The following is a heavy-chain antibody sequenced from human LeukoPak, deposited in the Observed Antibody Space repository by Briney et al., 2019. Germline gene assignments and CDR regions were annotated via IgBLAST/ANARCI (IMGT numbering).Heavy chain of an antibody. D-gene: IGHD3-22*01. J-gene: IGHJ4*02. V-gene: IGHV4-59*01. CDR3: AGGGDSGGYYYPMFDY. CDR2: IYYSGST. Sequence: TSSETLSLTCTVSGGSISSYYRSWIRQPPGKGLEWIGYIYYSGSTNYNPSLKSRVTISVDTSKNQFSLKLNSVTAADTAVYYCAGGGDSGGYYYPMFDYWGQGTLVTVSS. CDR1: GGSISSYY.